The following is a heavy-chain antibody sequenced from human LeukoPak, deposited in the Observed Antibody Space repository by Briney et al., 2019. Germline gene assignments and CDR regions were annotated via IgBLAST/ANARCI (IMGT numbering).Heavy chain of an antibody. J-gene: IGHJ4*02. D-gene: IGHD3-22*01. CDR1: GFTFSSFW. CDR2: KRQDGSEK. V-gene: IGHV3-7*01. CDR3: ARDKDDYYDSSGYYGY. Sequence: GGSLRLSCAASGFTFSSFWMSWVREAPGKGLEWVANKRQDGSEKFYVDSVKGRFTISRDNAKNSLYLQMNSLRAEDTAVYYCARDKDDYYDSSGYYGYWGQGTLVTVSS.